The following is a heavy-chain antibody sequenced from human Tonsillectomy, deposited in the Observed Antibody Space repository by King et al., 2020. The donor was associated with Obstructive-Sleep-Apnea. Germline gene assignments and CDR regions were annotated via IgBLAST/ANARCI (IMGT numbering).Heavy chain of an antibody. V-gene: IGHV3-9*01. Sequence: VQLVESGGGLVQPGRSLRLSCAASGFTFDDYAMHWVRQAPGKGLEWVSGISWNSGSIGYADSVKGRFTISRDNAKNSLYLQMNSLRADDTALYYCAKDSVAVAGTFDYWGQGTLVTVSS. J-gene: IGHJ4*02. CDR1: GFTFDDYA. D-gene: IGHD6-19*01. CDR2: ISWNSGSI. CDR3: AKDSVAVAGTFDY.